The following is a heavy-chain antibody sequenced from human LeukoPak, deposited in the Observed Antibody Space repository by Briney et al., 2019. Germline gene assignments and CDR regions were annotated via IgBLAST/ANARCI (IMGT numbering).Heavy chain of an antibody. J-gene: IGHJ3*02. CDR1: GYTFTSYY. CDR3: ARDQREVLRYFDWSRVLTDDAFDI. Sequence: ASVKVSCKASGYTFTSYYMHWVRQAPGQGLEWMGWINPNSGGTNYAQKFQGRVTMTRGTSISTAYMELSRLRSDDTAVYYCARDQREVLRYFDWSRVLTDDAFDIWGQGTMVTVSS. D-gene: IGHD3-9*01. V-gene: IGHV1-2*02. CDR2: INPNSGGT.